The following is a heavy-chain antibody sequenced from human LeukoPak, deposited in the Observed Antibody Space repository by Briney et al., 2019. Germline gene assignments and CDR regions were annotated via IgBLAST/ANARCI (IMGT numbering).Heavy chain of an antibody. V-gene: IGHV3-48*04. CDR1: GFTFSSYN. Sequence: GGSLRLSCAASGFTFSSYNMNWVRQAPGKGLEWVSYISSSGSTIYYADSVKGRFTISRDNAKNSLYLQMNSLRAEDTAVYYCARRYYYDSSGYSAPDYWGQGTLVTVSS. J-gene: IGHJ4*02. D-gene: IGHD3-22*01. CDR2: ISSSGSTI. CDR3: ARRYYYDSSGYSAPDY.